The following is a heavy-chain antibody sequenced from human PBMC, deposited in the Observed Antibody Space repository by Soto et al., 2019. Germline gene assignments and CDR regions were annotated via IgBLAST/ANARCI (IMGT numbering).Heavy chain of an antibody. V-gene: IGHV1-18*01. Sequence: QVHLVQSGAEVKKPGASVKVSCKGSGYGFTTYGITWVRQAPGQGLEWMAWISAHNGNTNYAQKLQGRVTVTRDTPTSTAYRERRSRRSDDTAVYYCARGRYGDYWGQGALVTVSS. CDR3: ARGRYGDY. CDR2: ISAHNGNT. D-gene: IGHD1-26*01. J-gene: IGHJ4*02. CDR1: GYGFTTYG.